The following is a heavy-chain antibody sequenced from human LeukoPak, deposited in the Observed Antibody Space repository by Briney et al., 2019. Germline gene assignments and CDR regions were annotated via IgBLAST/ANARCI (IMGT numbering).Heavy chain of an antibody. D-gene: IGHD3-10*01. V-gene: IGHV1-18*01. CDR3: ARYPPISMLRGVTPFDY. CDR1: GYTFTTSG. CDR2: ISAYKGNT. J-gene: IGHJ4*02. Sequence: ASVKVSCKSSGYTFTTSGMSWVRQAPGQGLEWMGWISAYKGNTNYAQKLQGRVTMTTDTSTSTAYMELRSLRSDDTAVYYCARYPPISMLRGVTPFDYWGQGTLVTVSS.